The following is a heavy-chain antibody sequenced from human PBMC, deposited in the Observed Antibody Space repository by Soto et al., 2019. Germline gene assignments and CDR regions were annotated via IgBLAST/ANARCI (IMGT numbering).Heavy chain of an antibody. D-gene: IGHD3-10*01. CDR3: ARDYYGSGNMGDY. V-gene: IGHV3-33*01. CDR1: GFTFSSYG. Sequence: GGSLRLSCAASGFTFSSYGMHWVRQAPGKGLEWVAVLWYDGSNKYYADSVKGRFTISRDNSKNTLYLQMNSLRAEDTAVYYCARDYYGSGNMGDYWGQGTLVTVSS. J-gene: IGHJ4*02. CDR2: LWYDGSNK.